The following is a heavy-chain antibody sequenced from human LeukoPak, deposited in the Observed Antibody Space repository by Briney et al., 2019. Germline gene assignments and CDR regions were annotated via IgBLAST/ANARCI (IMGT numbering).Heavy chain of an antibody. V-gene: IGHV3-7*05. CDR1: GFTFSSYW. Sequence: GGSLRLSCAASGFTFSSYWMTWVRQAPGKGLECVANIKEDGSEEYYVDSVKGRFSISRDNAKNSLHLQMNSLRAEDTAVYYCAKAGYYYGSFNWFDPWGQGTLVTVSS. J-gene: IGHJ5*02. CDR3: AKAGYYYGSFNWFDP. D-gene: IGHD3-10*01. CDR2: IKEDGSEE.